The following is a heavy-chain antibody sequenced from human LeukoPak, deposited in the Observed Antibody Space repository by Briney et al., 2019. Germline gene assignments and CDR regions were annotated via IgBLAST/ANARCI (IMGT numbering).Heavy chain of an antibody. CDR2: INAEGSST. Sequence: GGSLRLSCAASGFTFSSYWMHWVRQPPGTGLVWVSHINAEGSSTTYGDSVKGRFTISRDNAKNTLYLQMNSLRAEDTAVYYCARGTGTTFDIWGQGTMVTVSS. V-gene: IGHV3-74*01. CDR3: ARGTGTTFDI. D-gene: IGHD1-1*01. J-gene: IGHJ3*02. CDR1: GFTFSSYW.